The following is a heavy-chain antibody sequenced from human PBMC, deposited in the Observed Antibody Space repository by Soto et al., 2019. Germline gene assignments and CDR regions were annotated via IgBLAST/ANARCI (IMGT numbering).Heavy chain of an antibody. CDR1: GFTFSNYW. CDR2: INSNGTGT. D-gene: IGHD3-9*01. CDR3: ARGYFDRRGDY. Sequence: EVQLEESGGGLVQPGGSLRLSCAASGFTFSNYWMHWVRQAPGKGLVWVSRINSNGTGTVYADSVKGRFTISRDNAKNTLYLQMNSLRAEDTAVYYCARGYFDRRGDYWGQGTLVTVSS. V-gene: IGHV3-74*01. J-gene: IGHJ4*02.